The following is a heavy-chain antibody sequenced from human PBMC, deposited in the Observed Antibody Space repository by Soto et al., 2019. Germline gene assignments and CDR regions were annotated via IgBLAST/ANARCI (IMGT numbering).Heavy chain of an antibody. J-gene: IGHJ4*02. CDR3: ARDQPGYSYGYGLGY. D-gene: IGHD5-18*01. Sequence: EVQLVESGGGLVKPGGSLRLSCAASGFTFSSYSMNWVRQAPGKGLEWVSSISSSSSYIYYADSVKGRFTISRDNPKNSLYLQMNGLRAEDTAVYYCARDQPGYSYGYGLGYWGQGTLVTVSS. CDR1: GFTFSSYS. V-gene: IGHV3-21*01. CDR2: ISSSSSYI.